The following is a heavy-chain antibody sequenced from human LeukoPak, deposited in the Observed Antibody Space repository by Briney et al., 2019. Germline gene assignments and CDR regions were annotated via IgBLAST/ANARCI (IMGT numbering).Heavy chain of an antibody. Sequence: GGSLRLSCAASGFTFSSYRMNWVRQAPEKGLEWVSSISSSSSYIYYADSVKGRFTISRDNAKNSLYLQMNSLRAEGTAVYYCARDTTYYDILTGYYPRDWFDPWGQGTLVTVSS. J-gene: IGHJ5*02. V-gene: IGHV3-21*01. CDR2: ISSSSSYI. D-gene: IGHD3-9*01. CDR3: ARDTTYYDILTGYYPRDWFDP. CDR1: GFTFSSYR.